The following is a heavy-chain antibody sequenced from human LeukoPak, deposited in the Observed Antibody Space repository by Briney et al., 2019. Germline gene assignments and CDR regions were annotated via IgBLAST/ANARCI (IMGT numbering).Heavy chain of an antibody. V-gene: IGHV1-46*01. CDR1: GYTFASYY. J-gene: IGHJ4*02. CDR2: INPGDGST. Sequence: ASVKVSCKASGYTFASYYMQWVRQAPGQGLEWVGIINPGDGSTSSAQKFQGRVTMTRDTSTSTVYMELSSLRSEDTAVYYCEVVPNYWGQGTLVTVSS. CDR3: EVVPNY. D-gene: IGHD3-22*01.